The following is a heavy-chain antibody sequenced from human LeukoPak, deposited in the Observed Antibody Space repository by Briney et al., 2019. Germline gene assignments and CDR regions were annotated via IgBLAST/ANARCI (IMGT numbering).Heavy chain of an antibody. CDR1: GFTLSSYW. D-gene: IGHD3-22*01. J-gene: IGHJ3*02. CDR2: IKQDGSEK. Sequence: PGGSLRLSCAASGFTLSSYWISWVRQAPRKGLWRVANIKQDGSEKYYVDSVKGRFTISRDNAKNSLYLQMNSLRAEDTAVYYCARGGLIVVKEKAFDIWGQGTMVTVSS. CDR3: ARGGLIVVKEKAFDI. V-gene: IGHV3-7*01.